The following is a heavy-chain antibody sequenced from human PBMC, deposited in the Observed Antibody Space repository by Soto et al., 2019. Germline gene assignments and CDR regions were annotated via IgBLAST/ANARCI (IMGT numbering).Heavy chain of an antibody. CDR3: AKDSRGQYCSGGSCYLGKYYDY. J-gene: IGHJ4*02. D-gene: IGHD2-15*01. CDR1: GFTFSSYA. Sequence: EVQLLESGGGLVQPGGSLRLSCAASGFTFSSYAMSWVRQAPGKGLEWVSAISGSGGSTYYADSVKGRFTISRDNSKNTLYLQMNSLRAEDTAVYYCAKDSRGQYCSGGSCYLGKYYDYWGQVTLVTVSS. V-gene: IGHV3-23*01. CDR2: ISGSGGST.